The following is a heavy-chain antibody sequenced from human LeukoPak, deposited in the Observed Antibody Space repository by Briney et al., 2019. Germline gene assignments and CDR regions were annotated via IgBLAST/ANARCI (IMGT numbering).Heavy chain of an antibody. CDR3: AKYGPQDSGSSHFDY. CDR2: ISSSGSTI. D-gene: IGHD1-26*01. Sequence: GGSLRLSCAASGFTFSDYYMSWIRQAPGKGLEWVSYISSSGSTIYYADSAKGRFTISRDNAKNSLYLQMNSLRAEDTAIYYCAKYGPQDSGSSHFDYWGQGALVTVSS. CDR1: GFTFSDYY. V-gene: IGHV3-11*01. J-gene: IGHJ4*02.